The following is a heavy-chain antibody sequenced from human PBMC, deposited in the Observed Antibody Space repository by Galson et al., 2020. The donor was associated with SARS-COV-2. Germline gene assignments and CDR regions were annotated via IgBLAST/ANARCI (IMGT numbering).Heavy chain of an antibody. CDR1: GGSISSGGYY. J-gene: IGHJ1*01. D-gene: IGHD2-15*01. V-gene: IGHV4-31*03. CDR3: ARENSMPRGTNARYFQH. Sequence: SETLSLTCTVSGGSISSGGYYWSWIRQYPGKGLEWIGYIDYSGSTYYNPSLKSRVTISADTSKNQFSLKLSSVTAADTAVYYCARENSMPRGTNARYFQHWGQGTLVTVSS. CDR2: IDYSGST.